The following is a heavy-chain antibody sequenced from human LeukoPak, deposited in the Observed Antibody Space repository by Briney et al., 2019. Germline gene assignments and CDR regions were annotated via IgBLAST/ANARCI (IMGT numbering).Heavy chain of an antibody. CDR3: ARGRAYYDFWSGYYNWFDP. D-gene: IGHD3-3*01. V-gene: IGHV3-74*01. Sequence: GGSLGLSCAASGFTFSSYWMHWVRQAPGKGLVWVSRIKSDGSSTRYADSVKGRFTISRDNAKNTLYLQMNSLRAEDTAVYYCARGRAYYDFWSGYYNWFDPWGQGTLVTVSS. CDR2: IKSDGSST. CDR1: GFTFSSYW. J-gene: IGHJ5*02.